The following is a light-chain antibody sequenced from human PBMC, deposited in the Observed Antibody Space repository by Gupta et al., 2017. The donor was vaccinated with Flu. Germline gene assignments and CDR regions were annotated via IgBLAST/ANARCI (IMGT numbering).Light chain of an antibody. CDR3: NSRDSDNDHVV. CDR1: SLRGYY. CDR2: GRN. Sequence: GQTVTTTCQGDSLRGYYASWHQQRPGQAPIFVMFGRNYRPSGIPDRFSGSASGNTASLTIAGAQAEEEGVYYCNSRDSDNDHVVFGGGTKLTVL. J-gene: IGLJ2*01. V-gene: IGLV3-19*01.